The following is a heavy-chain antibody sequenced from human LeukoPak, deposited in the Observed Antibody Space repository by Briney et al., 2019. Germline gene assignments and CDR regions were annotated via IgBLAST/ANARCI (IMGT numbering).Heavy chain of an antibody. V-gene: IGHV7-4-1*02. J-gene: IGHJ6*02. CDR2: INTNTGNP. CDR3: ARVGVLDYYYYGMDV. CDR1: GYTFTSYA. Sequence: ASVKVSCKASGYTFTSYAMNWVRQAPGQGLEWMGWINTNTGNPTYAQGFTGRFVFSLDTSVSTAYLQISSLKAEDTAVYYCARVGVLDYYYYGMDVWGQGTTVTVSS. D-gene: IGHD3-16*01.